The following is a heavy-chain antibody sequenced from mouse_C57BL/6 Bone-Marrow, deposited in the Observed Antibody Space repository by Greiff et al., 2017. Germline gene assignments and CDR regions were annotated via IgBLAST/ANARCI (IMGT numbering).Heavy chain of an antibody. CDR3: PYGNYYSYYAMDY. CDR1: GYTFTSYW. Sequence: QVQLQQPGAELVKPGASVKLSCKASGYTFTSYWMHWVKQRPGQGLEWIGMIHPNSGSTNYNEKFKSKATLTVDESSSTAYMQLSSLTSEDSAVYYCPYGNYYSYYAMDYWGQGTSVTVSS. V-gene: IGHV1-64*01. D-gene: IGHD2-1*01. J-gene: IGHJ4*01. CDR2: IHPNSGST.